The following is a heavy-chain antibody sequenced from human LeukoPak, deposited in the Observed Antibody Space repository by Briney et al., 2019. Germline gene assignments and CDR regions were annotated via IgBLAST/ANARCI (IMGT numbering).Heavy chain of an antibody. Sequence: PGRSLRLSCTASGLTFGDYAMSWFRQAPGKGLEWVGFIRSKAYGGTTEYAASVKGRFTISRDDSKSIAYLQMNSLKTEDTAVYYCTRDRSWFGELYSNWFDPWGQGTLVTVSS. CDR1: GLTFGDYA. J-gene: IGHJ5*02. V-gene: IGHV3-49*03. CDR3: TRDRSWFGELYSNWFDP. D-gene: IGHD3-10*01. CDR2: IRSKAYGGTT.